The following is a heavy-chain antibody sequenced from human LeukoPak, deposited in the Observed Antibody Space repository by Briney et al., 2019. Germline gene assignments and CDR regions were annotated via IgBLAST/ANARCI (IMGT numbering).Heavy chain of an antibody. CDR3: AKGLLGWFDP. D-gene: IGHD1-26*01. J-gene: IGHJ5*02. CDR2: ISGSGGST. V-gene: IGHV3-23*01. Sequence: GGSLRLSCAASGFTFSSYAMSWVRQAPGKGLEWVSAISGSGGSTYYAGSVKGRITISRDNSKNTLYLQMNSLRAEDTAVYYCAKGLLGWFDPWGQGTLVTVSS. CDR1: GFTFSSYA.